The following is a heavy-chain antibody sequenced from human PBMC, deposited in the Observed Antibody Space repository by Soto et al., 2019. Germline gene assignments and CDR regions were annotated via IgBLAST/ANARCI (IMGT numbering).Heavy chain of an antibody. V-gene: IGHV1-3*01. CDR2: INADKGDT. D-gene: IGHD5-12*01. J-gene: IGHJ5*02. CDR1: GYSFTDFA. CDR3: ARGPLSGVATIWDYANWFDP. Sequence: QAQLVQSGAEVKKPGASVKVSCKASGYSFTDFAMHWVRLASGQRLEWMGWINADKGDTKYSPKFQGRVTITRDTSATTVYMELRSQRSEDTAVYYCARGPLSGVATIWDYANWFDPWGQGSLVTVST.